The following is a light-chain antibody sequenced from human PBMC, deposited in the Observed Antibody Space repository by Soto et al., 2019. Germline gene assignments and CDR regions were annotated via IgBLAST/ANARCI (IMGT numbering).Light chain of an antibody. CDR1: SSNIGSNT. Sequence: QPVLTQPPSASGTPGQRVTISCSGSSSNIGSNTVNWYQQRPGTAPKLLIYSNNQRPSGVPDRFSGSKSGPSASLAISGLQSEDEADYYCAAWDDSLNGRYRVFGGGTQVTVL. CDR2: SNN. CDR3: AAWDDSLNGRYRV. V-gene: IGLV1-44*01. J-gene: IGLJ3*02.